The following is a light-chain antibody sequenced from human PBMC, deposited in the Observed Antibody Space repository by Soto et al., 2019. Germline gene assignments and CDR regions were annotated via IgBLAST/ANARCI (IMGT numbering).Light chain of an antibody. V-gene: IGLV1-44*01. J-gene: IGLJ2*01. Sequence: QSVLTKPPSVSGTPGQRVTISCSGSSSNIGSKSVSWYQHLPQTAPKLLIYSNNQRPSGVPDRFSGSKSGTSASLAISGLQSDDETQYYCAAWDDSLNVLVFGGGTKLTVL. CDR1: SSNIGSKS. CDR2: SNN. CDR3: AAWDDSLNVLV.